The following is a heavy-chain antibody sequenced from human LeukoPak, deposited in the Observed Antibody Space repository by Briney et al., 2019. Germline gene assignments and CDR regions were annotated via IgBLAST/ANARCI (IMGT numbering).Heavy chain of an antibody. CDR2: MHYSGNFYSESA. V-gene: IGHV4-39*07. CDR1: GASIDRSSFY. Sequence: SETLSLTCSVSGASIDRSSFYWAWIRQPPGKGLEWIGSMHYSGNFYSESAYYNPSLRSRATISVDTSKNQFSLKLSSVTAADTAVYYCARVHPGIAAAGVYYFDYWGQGTLVTVSS. CDR3: ARVHPGIAAAGVYYFDY. D-gene: IGHD6-13*01. J-gene: IGHJ4*02.